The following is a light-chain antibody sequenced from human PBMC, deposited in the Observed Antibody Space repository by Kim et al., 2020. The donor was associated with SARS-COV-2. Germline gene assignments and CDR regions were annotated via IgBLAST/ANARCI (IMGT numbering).Light chain of an antibody. J-gene: IGKJ4*01. CDR2: ATS. CDR1: QSVNTIY. V-gene: IGKV3-20*01. Sequence: SPGERASLSCRASQSVNTIYLAWYQQKPGQTPRLLIYATSNRATGIPDRFSGSGSGTDFTLTISRLEPEDFAVYYCHQYGTSPFTFGGGTKVDIK. CDR3: HQYGTSPFT.